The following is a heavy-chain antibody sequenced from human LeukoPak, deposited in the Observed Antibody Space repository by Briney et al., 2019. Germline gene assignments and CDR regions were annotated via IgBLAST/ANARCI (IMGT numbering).Heavy chain of an antibody. V-gene: IGHV1-2*06. Sequence: ASVKVSCKASGYTFTGYYMHWVRQAPGQGLEWMGRINPNGGGANYAQKFQDRVTMTRDTSISIAYMELSRLKSDDTAVYYCARVQDGNNLNHFDPWGQGTLVTVSS. CDR2: INPNGGGA. J-gene: IGHJ5*02. D-gene: IGHD5-24*01. CDR1: GYTFTGYY. CDR3: ARVQDGNNLNHFDP.